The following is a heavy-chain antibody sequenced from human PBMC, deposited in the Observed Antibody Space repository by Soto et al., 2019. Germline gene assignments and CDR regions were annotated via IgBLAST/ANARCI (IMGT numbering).Heavy chain of an antibody. Sequence: QVQLVQSGAEVKKPGASVKVSCKASGYTFTSYAMHWVRQAPGXXXXXMGWINAGNGNTKYSQKFQGRVTITRDTSASTAYMELSSLRSEDTAVYYCARSYSRGVNWFDPWGQGTLVTVSS. D-gene: IGHD6-13*01. V-gene: IGHV1-3*01. CDR1: GYTFTSYA. CDR3: ARSYSRGVNWFDP. CDR2: INAGNGNT. J-gene: IGHJ5*02.